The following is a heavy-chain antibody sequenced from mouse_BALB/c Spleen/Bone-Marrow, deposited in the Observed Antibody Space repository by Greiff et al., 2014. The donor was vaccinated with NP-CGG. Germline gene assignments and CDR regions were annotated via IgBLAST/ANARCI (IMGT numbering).Heavy chain of an antibody. Sequence: DVQLQESGPGLVKPSQSLSLTCSVTGYSITSGYYWNWIRQFPGNKLEWMGYISYDGSNNYNPSLKNRISITRDTSKNQFFLKLNSVTTEDTATYYCAREGGSLAYWGQGTLVTVSA. CDR2: ISYDGSN. D-gene: IGHD1-1*01. CDR1: GYSITSGYY. J-gene: IGHJ3*01. CDR3: AREGGSLAY. V-gene: IGHV3-6*02.